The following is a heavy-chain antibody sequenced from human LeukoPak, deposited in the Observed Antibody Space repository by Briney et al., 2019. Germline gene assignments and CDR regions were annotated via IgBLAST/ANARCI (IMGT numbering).Heavy chain of an antibody. V-gene: IGHV4-34*01. CDR1: GGSFSGYY. CDR2: INHSGST. J-gene: IGHJ6*03. CDR3: ARARLPPPSRTAYYYYMDV. D-gene: IGHD2-2*01. Sequence: SETLSLTCAVYGGSFSGYYWSWIRQPPGKGLEWIGEINHSGSTNYNPSLKSRVTISVDTSKHQFSLKLSSVTAADTAVYYCARARLPPPSRTAYYYYMDVWGKGTTVTVSS.